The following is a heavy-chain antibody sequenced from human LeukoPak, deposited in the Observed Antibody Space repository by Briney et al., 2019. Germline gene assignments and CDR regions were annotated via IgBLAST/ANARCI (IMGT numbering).Heavy chain of an antibody. CDR3: AREIVVVSAANLGTGDY. CDR2: ISSSSSYI. J-gene: IGHJ4*02. D-gene: IGHD2-2*01. V-gene: IGHV3-21*01. Sequence: GGCLRLSCAASGFAFSTYSMNWVRQAPGKGLEWVSSISSSSSYIDYADSVKGRFTISRDNAKNSLYLHMNRLRAEDTAVYYCAREIVVVSAANLGTGDYWGQGTLVTVSS. CDR1: GFAFSTYS.